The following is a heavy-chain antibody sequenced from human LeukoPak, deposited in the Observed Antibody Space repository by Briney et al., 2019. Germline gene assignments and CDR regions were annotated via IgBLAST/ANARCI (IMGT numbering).Heavy chain of an antibody. CDR2: IIPIFGTA. Sequence: ASVKVSCKASGGTFSSYAISWVRQAPGQGLEWMGGIIPIFGTANYAQKLQGRVTITRDTSASTAYMELSSLRSEDTAVYYCARALGKWLLSYWGQGTLVTVSS. CDR3: ARALGKWLLSY. D-gene: IGHD3-22*01. V-gene: IGHV1-69*05. J-gene: IGHJ4*02. CDR1: GGTFSSYA.